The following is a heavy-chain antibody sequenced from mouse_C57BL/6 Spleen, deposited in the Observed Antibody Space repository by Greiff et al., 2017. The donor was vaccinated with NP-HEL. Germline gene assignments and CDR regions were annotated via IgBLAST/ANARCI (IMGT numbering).Heavy chain of an antibody. CDR3: AREPSYEYDEWYIDV. CDR1: GYTFTSHW. CDR2: IDPSDSYT. V-gene: IGHV1-59*01. Sequence: QVQLQQSGAELVRPGTSVKLSCKASGYTFTSHWMHWVKQRPGQGLEWIGVIDPSDSYTNYNQKFKGKATLTVDTSSSTAYMQLSSLTSEDSEVYDCAREPSYEYDEWYIDVWGTGTTVTVSS. D-gene: IGHD2-4*01. J-gene: IGHJ1*03.